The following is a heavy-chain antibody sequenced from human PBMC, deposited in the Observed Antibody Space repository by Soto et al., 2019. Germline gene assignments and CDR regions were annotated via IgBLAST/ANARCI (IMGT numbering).Heavy chain of an antibody. CDR2: ISSSSSYT. D-gene: IGHD6-13*01. J-gene: IGHJ2*01. CDR3: ARTIAAAGGRRYFDL. Sequence: QVQLVESGGGLVKPGGSLRLSCAASGFTFSDYYMSWIRQAPGKGLEWVSYISSSSSYTNYADSVKGRFTISRDNAXNSLYLQMNSLTAEDTAVYYCARTIAAAGGRRYFDLWGRGTQVIVSS. CDR1: GFTFSDYY. V-gene: IGHV3-11*05.